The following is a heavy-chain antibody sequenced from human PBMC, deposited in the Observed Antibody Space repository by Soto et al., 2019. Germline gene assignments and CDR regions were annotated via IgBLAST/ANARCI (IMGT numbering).Heavy chain of an antibody. CDR3: ARVGRGYSGHFFDY. CDR1: GGSISSYY. V-gene: IGHV4-34*01. J-gene: IGHJ4*02. Sequence: PSETLSLTCTVSGGSISSYYWSWIRQPPGKGLEWIGEINHSGSTNYNPSLKSRVTISVDTSKNRFSLKLSSVTAADTAVYYCARVGRGYSGHFFDYWGQGTLVTVSS. CDR2: INHSGST. D-gene: IGHD5-12*01.